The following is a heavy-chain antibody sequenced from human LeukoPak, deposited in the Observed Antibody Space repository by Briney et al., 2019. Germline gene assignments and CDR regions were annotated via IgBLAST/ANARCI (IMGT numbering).Heavy chain of an antibody. CDR2: ISDSGGTT. D-gene: IGHD3-3*01. CDR3: GKESTMRTPFLDY. Sequence: GGSLRLSCAASGSTFSSYAMSWVRQAPGKGLEWVSAISDSGGTTYYADSVKGRFTISRDNSKNTLYLQMNSLRAEDTAVYFCGKESTMRTPFLDYWGQGTLVTVSS. CDR1: GSTFSSYA. J-gene: IGHJ4*02. V-gene: IGHV3-23*01.